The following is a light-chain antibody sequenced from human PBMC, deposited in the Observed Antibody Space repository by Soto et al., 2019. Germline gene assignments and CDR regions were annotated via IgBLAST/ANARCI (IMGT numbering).Light chain of an antibody. CDR2: SNN. Sequence: QSVLTQAPSASGTPGQRVTISCSGSSSNIGSNTVNWYQQLPGTAPKRLIYSNNQRPSGVPDRFSGSKSGTSASLAISGLQSEDEADYYCAAWDDSLNGAVFGGGTQLTVL. V-gene: IGLV1-44*01. CDR1: SSNIGSNT. J-gene: IGLJ7*01. CDR3: AAWDDSLNGAV.